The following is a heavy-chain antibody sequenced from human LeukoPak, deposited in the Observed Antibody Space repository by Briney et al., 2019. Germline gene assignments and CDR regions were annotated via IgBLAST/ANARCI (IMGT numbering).Heavy chain of an antibody. D-gene: IGHD6-13*01. CDR2: ISYDGSNK. Sequence: GGSLRLSCAVSGITLSNYGMSWVRQAPGKGLEWVAVISYDGSNKYYADSVKGRFTISRDNSKNTLYLQTNSLRAEDTAVYYCAKCRSGNWYYGAFDIWGQGTMVTVSS. CDR1: GITLSNYG. CDR3: AKCRSGNWYYGAFDI. J-gene: IGHJ3*02. V-gene: IGHV3-30*18.